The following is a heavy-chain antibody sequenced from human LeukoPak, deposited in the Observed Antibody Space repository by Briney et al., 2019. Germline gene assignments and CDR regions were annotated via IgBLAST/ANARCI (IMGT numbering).Heavy chain of an antibody. D-gene: IGHD2-2*01. J-gene: IGHJ5*02. CDR3: ARDARRRYCSTASCYRGWFDP. CDR2: IIPIFGTA. V-gene: IGHV1-69*13. CDR1: GYTFTSYD. Sequence: SVKVSCKASGYTFTSYDINWVRQAPGQGLEWMGGIIPIFGTANYAQKFQGRVTITADESTSTAYMELSSLRSEDTAVYFCARDARRRYCSTASCYRGWFDPWGQGTLVTVSS.